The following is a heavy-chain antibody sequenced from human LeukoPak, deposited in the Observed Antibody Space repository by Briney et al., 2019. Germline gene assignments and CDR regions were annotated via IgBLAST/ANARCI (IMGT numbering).Heavy chain of an antibody. CDR1: GFTFSSYT. Sequence: PGGSLRLSCAASGFTFSSYTMNWVRQAPGKGLEWLSYIGTSYSSMSHADPVKGRFTISRDNAKNSLYLQMNSLRAEDTAVYYCARDYGYAFDIWGQGTMVTVSS. J-gene: IGHJ3*02. V-gene: IGHV3-48*01. CDR2: IGTSYSSM. CDR3: ARDYGYAFDI. D-gene: IGHD3-10*01.